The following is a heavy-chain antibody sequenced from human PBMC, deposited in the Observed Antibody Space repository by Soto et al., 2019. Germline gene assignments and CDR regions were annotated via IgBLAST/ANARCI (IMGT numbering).Heavy chain of an antibody. CDR1: GYSFTSYW. Sequence: GESLKISCKGSGYSFTSYWIAWVRQVPGKGLEWMGIIYPGDSDTRYSPSFQGQVTISADRSISTAYLQSISLEASDTAIYYCGREGRSMVTGYYYGMDVWGQGTTVTVSS. D-gene: IGHD5-18*01. J-gene: IGHJ6*02. CDR2: IYPGDSDT. CDR3: GREGRSMVTGYYYGMDV. V-gene: IGHV5-51*01.